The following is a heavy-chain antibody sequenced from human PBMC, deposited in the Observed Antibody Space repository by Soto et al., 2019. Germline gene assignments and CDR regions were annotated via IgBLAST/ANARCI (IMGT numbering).Heavy chain of an antibody. Sequence: GGSLRLSCAASGFTFSSYGMHWVRQAPGKGLEWVAVISYDGSNKYYADSVKGRFTISRDNSKNTLYLQMNSLGAEDTAVYYCAKDSRVVMGLDRIYYYGMDVWGQGTAVTVSS. CDR2: ISYDGSNK. J-gene: IGHJ6*02. CDR1: GFTFSSYG. V-gene: IGHV3-30*18. CDR3: AKDSRVVMGLDRIYYYGMDV. D-gene: IGHD3-22*01.